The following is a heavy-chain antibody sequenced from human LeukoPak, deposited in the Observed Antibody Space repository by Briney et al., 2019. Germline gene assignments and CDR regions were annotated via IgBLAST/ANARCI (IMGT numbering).Heavy chain of an antibody. V-gene: IGHV1-2*02. CDR2: ISPKSGAS. J-gene: IGHJ4*02. CDR1: GYTFTDFY. CDR3: ARTVYYYGSGSYYNFDY. Sequence: ASVKVSCKASGYTFTDFYIHWVRQAPGQGLEWMGWISPKSGASNSAQKFQGRVTLTRDTSISTAYMELSRLRSDDTAVYYCARTVYYYGSGSYYNFDYWGQGTLVTVSS. D-gene: IGHD3-10*01.